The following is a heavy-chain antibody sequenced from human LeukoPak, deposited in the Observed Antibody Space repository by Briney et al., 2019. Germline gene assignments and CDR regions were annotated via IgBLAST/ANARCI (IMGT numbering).Heavy chain of an antibody. D-gene: IGHD3-16*01. J-gene: IGHJ6*02. CDR1: GFTFSSYW. Sequence: GGPLRLSCVVSGFTFSSYWMHWVGQAPGKGLVWVSHINSDGSSTSYADSVEGRFTISRDNAKNTLYLQMNSLRAEDTAVYYCARDYDGDYGMDVWGQGTTVTVSS. CDR3: ARDYDGDYGMDV. V-gene: IGHV3-74*01. CDR2: INSDGSST.